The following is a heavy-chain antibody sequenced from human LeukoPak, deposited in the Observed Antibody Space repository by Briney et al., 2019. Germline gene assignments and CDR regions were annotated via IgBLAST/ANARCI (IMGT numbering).Heavy chain of an antibody. J-gene: IGHJ4*02. D-gene: IGHD2-15*01. CDR1: GTTFSGYS. Sequence: ASVKVSCKASGTTFSGYSIHWVRLTPGQGLEWIGLITPNSGGTNYAQNFQGRVTMTRVTSISTAYMEINRLTSDDTALYYCAREKIAASMGYPDSWGQGTLVTVSS. CDR2: ITPNSGGT. CDR3: AREKIAASMGYPDS. V-gene: IGHV1-2*02.